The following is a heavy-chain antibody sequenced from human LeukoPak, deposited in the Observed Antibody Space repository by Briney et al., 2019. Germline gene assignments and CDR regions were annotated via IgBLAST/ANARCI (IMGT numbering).Heavy chain of an antibody. CDR1: GFTFSTYA. Sequence: GGSLRLSCAASGFTFSTYAMNWVRQAPGKGLEWVSSMSTSRSSTYYAGSVKGRFTISRGNSKSTLYLQMNSLRAEETAVYYCATNIDGVYYWGQGTLVIVSS. CDR2: MSTSRSST. V-gene: IGHV3-23*01. D-gene: IGHD2-8*01. J-gene: IGHJ4*02. CDR3: ATNIDGVYY.